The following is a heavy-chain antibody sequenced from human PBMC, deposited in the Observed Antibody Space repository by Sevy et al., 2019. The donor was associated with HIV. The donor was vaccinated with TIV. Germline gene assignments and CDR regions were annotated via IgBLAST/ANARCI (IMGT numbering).Heavy chain of an antibody. J-gene: IGHJ4*02. CDR2: TSGSSNYI. V-gene: IGHV3-21*06. CDR3: ARGPPDGSYDYFDY. Sequence: GGSLRLSCAASGFTFSSYNMNWVRQAPVKGLEWVSSTSGSSNYIYYAESLKGRFFISRDNAKNTLYLQMNSLRADDTAVYYCARGPPDGSYDYFDYWGQGTLVTVSS. CDR1: GFTFSSYN. D-gene: IGHD1-26*01.